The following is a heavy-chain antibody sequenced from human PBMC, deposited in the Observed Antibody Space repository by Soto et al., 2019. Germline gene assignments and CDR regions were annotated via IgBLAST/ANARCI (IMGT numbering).Heavy chain of an antibody. Sequence: PSETLSLTCTVSGDSINTYYWSWIWQPPGKGLEWIGYIYYSGSTYYNPSLESRVTISVDTSKNQFSLKLNSVTAADTAVYYCAKGAYSSSCRWFDPWGQGTLVTVSS. CDR2: IYYSGST. CDR1: GDSINTYY. D-gene: IGHD6-13*01. CDR3: AKGAYSSSCRWFDP. V-gene: IGHV4-59*13. J-gene: IGHJ5*02.